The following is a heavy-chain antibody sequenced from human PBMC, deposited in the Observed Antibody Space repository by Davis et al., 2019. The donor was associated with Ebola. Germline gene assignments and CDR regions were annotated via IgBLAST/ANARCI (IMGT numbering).Heavy chain of an antibody. Sequence: GESLKISCAASGFTFSSYWMSWVRPAPGKGLEWVANIKQDGSEKYYVDSVKGRFSISRDNAKKSLCLQMKSLRAEDTAVYYCARDTSCTTTSCYVHYSGLDVWGRGTTVTVSS. J-gene: IGHJ6*04. CDR1: GFTFSSYW. V-gene: IGHV3-7*01. CDR2: IKQDGSEK. CDR3: ARDTSCTTTSCYVHYSGLDV. D-gene: IGHD2-2*01.